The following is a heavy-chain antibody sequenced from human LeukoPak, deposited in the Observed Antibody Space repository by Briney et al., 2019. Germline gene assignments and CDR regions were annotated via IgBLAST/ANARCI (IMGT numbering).Heavy chain of an antibody. CDR1: GGSISSYY. D-gene: IGHD6-13*01. V-gene: IGHV4-4*07. J-gene: IGHJ6*02. CDR3: ARELAADNYYYYGMDV. Sequence: SETLSLTCTVSGGSISSYYWSWIRQPAGKGLEWIGRIYTSGSTNYNPSLKSRVTMSVDTSKNQFSLKLSSVTAADTAAYYCARELAADNYYYYGMDVWGQGTTVTVSS. CDR2: IYTSGST.